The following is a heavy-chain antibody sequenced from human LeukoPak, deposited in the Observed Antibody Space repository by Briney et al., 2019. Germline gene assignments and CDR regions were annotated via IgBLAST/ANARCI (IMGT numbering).Heavy chain of an antibody. D-gene: IGHD1-26*01. CDR1: GGSISSYY. CDR3: ARVLWDRFTALDYYYYMDV. Sequence: PSETLSLTCTVSGGSISSYYWSWIRQPPGKGLEWIGYIYYSGSTNYNPSLKSRVTMSVDTSKNQFSLKLSSVTAADTAVYYCARVLWDRFTALDYYYYMDVWGKGTTVTVSS. V-gene: IGHV4-59*12. CDR2: IYYSGST. J-gene: IGHJ6*03.